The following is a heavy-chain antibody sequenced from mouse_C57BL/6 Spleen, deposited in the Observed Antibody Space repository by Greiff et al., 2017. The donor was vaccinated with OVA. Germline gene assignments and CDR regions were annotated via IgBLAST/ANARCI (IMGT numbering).Heavy chain of an antibody. CDR3: ARFLNYYGSSYDDYAMDY. CDR2: INPNNGGT. Sequence: VQLKESGPELVKPGASVKIPCKASGYTFTDYNMDWVKQSHGKSLEWIGDINPNNGGTIYNQKFKGKATLTVDKSSSTAYMELRSLTSEDTAVYYCARFLNYYGSSYDDYAMDYWGQGTSVTVSS. V-gene: IGHV1-18*01. D-gene: IGHD1-1*01. J-gene: IGHJ4*01. CDR1: GYTFTDYN.